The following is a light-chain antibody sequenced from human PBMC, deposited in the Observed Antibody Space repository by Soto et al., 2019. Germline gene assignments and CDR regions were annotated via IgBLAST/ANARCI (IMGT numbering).Light chain of an antibody. CDR1: QGISSY. CDR3: QQYYSYPLT. CDR2: AAS. Sequence: IQLTQSPSSLSASVGDRVTITCRASQGISSYVAWYQQKPGKAPKLRIYAASTLQSGVPSRVSGRGSGTDFTLTISCLQSEDLATYYCQQYYSYPLTFGGGTKVDIK. J-gene: IGKJ4*01. V-gene: IGKV1-9*01.